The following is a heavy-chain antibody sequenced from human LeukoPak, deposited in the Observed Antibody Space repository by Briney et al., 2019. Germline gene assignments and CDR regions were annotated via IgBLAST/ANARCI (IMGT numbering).Heavy chain of an antibody. Sequence: GTLRLSCAASGFTFSSFGMHWVRQAPGKGLEWVAVIWYDGSDKYYADSVKGRFTISRDYSKNTVYLQMNSLRAEDTAVYYCAREASVLASIPYDYWGQGTLVTVSS. CDR3: AREASVLASIPYDY. J-gene: IGHJ4*02. CDR2: IWYDGSDK. V-gene: IGHV3-33*01. CDR1: GFTFSSFG. D-gene: IGHD5-24*01.